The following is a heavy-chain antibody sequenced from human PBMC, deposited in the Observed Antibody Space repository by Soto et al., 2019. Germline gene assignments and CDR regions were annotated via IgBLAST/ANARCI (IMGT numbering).Heavy chain of an antibody. CDR1: GFTFSSYG. CDR3: AKDLCRGSCYRNFDY. V-gene: IGHV3-30*18. Sequence: QVQLVESGRGVVQPGRSLRLSCAASGFTFSSYGMHWVRQAPGKGLEWVAVISYDGSNKYYADSVKGRFTISRDNSKNTLYLQMNSLRAEDTAVYYCAKDLCRGSCYRNFDYWGQGTLVTVSS. CDR2: ISYDGSNK. J-gene: IGHJ4*02. D-gene: IGHD2-15*01.